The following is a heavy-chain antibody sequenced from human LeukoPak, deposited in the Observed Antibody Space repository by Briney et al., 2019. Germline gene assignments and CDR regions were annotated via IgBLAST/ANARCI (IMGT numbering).Heavy chain of an antibody. J-gene: IGHJ4*02. V-gene: IGHV2-70*11. CDR1: GFSLSTSGMC. D-gene: IGHD2-15*01. CDR2: IDWGGDK. Sequence: ESGPTLVNPTQTLTLTCTFSGFSLSTSGMCVSWIRQPPGKALEWLARIDWGGDKYYSTSLKTRLTISKDTSKNQVVLTMTNMDPVDTATYYCARINVLVAATPDYWGQGTLVTVSS. CDR3: ARINVLVAATPDY.